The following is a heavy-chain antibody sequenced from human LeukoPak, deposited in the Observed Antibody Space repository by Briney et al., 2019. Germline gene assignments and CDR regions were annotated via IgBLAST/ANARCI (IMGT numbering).Heavy chain of an antibody. CDR1: GFTFSSYS. V-gene: IGHV3-21*01. J-gene: IGHJ4*02. D-gene: IGHD5-18*01. CDR2: ISSSSSYI. Sequence: GGSLRLSCAASGFTFSSYSMNWVRQAPGKGLEWVSSISSSSSYIYYADSAKGRFTISRDNAKNSLYLQMNSLRAEDTAVYYCATALEQTHVDTAMVEGDYWGQGTLVTVSS. CDR3: ATALEQTHVDTAMVEGDY.